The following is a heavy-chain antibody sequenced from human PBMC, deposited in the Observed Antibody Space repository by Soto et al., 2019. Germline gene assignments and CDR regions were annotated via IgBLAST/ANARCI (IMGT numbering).Heavy chain of an antibody. J-gene: IGHJ3*02. Sequence: GASVKVSCKASGYTFTSYYMHWVRQAPGQGLEWMGIINPSGGSTSYAQKFQGRVTMTRDTSTSTVYMELSSLRSEDTAVYYCARDRTVGATTIVAFDIWGQGTMVTVSS. V-gene: IGHV1-46*01. CDR3: ARDRTVGATTIVAFDI. D-gene: IGHD1-26*01. CDR2: INPSGGST. CDR1: GYTFTSYY.